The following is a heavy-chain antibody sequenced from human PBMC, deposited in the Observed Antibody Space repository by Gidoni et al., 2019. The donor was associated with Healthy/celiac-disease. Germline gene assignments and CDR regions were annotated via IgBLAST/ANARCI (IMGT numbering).Heavy chain of an antibody. CDR1: GFTFSSYE. V-gene: IGHV3-48*03. J-gene: IGHJ4*02. Sequence: PGGSLRLSCAASGFTFSSYEMNWVRPAPGKGLEWVSYISSSGSTIYYADSVKGRFTISRDNAKNSLYLQMNSLRAEDTAVYYCARLKYSSGCHDYWGQGTLVTVSS. CDR3: ARLKYSSGCHDY. D-gene: IGHD6-19*01. CDR2: ISSSGSTI.